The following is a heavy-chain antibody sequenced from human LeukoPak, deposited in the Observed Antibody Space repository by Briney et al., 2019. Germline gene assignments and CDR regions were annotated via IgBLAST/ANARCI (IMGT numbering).Heavy chain of an antibody. J-gene: IGHJ4*02. CDR3: AKPVSMVRGVPDY. Sequence: GGSLRLSCAASGFTFSSYGMHWVRQAPGKGLEWVAFIRYDGSNKYYADSVKGRFTISRDNSKNTLYLQMNGLRAEDTAVYYCAKPVSMVRGVPDYWGQGTLVTVSS. V-gene: IGHV3-30*02. D-gene: IGHD3-10*01. CDR2: IRYDGSNK. CDR1: GFTFSSYG.